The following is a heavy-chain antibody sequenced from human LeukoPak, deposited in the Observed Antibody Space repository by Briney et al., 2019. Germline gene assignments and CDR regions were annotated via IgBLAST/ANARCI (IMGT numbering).Heavy chain of an antibody. J-gene: IGHJ6*04. D-gene: IGHD3-10*02. CDR3: AELGITMIGGV. Sequence: SETLSLTCAVYGGSFSGYYWSWIRQPPGRGLEWIGEINHSGSTNYNPSLKSRVTISVDTSKNQFSLKLSSVTAADTAVYYCAELGITMIGGVWGKGTTVTISS. CDR1: GGSFSGYY. CDR2: INHSGST. V-gene: IGHV4-34*01.